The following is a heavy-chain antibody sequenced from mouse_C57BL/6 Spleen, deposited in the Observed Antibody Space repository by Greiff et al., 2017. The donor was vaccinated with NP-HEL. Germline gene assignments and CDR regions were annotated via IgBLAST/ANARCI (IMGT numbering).Heavy chain of an antibody. D-gene: IGHD3-2*02. CDR3: ARDSSGYLYFDV. J-gene: IGHJ1*03. Sequence: EVQVVESGGGLVKPGGSLKLSCAASGFTFSDYGMHWVRQAPEKGLEWVAYISSGSSTIYYADTVKGRFTISRDNAKNTLFLQMTSLRSEDTAMYYCARDSSGYLYFDVWGTGTTVTVSS. CDR2: ISSGSSTI. V-gene: IGHV5-17*01. CDR1: GFTFSDYG.